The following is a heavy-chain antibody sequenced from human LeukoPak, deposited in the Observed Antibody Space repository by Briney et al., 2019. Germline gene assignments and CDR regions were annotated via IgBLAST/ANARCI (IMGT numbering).Heavy chain of an antibody. V-gene: IGHV3-21*01. CDR2: ITTDSSYI. CDR3: ARDRSGLLWFGELNYFDY. Sequence: GGSLRLSCAASGFTFSIYDMNWVRQAPGKGLEWVSSITTDSSYIYYADSVRGRFTISRDNAKNSLYLQMNSLRAEDTAVYYCARDRSGLLWFGELNYFDYWGQGTLVTVSS. D-gene: IGHD3-10*01. J-gene: IGHJ4*02. CDR1: GFTFSIYD.